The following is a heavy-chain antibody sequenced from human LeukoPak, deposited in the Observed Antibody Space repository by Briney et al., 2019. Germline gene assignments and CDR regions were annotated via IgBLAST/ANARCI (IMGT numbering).Heavy chain of an antibody. CDR3: ARLVLASDLDNWFDP. J-gene: IGHJ5*02. Sequence: GESLKISCEASGYSFTNYWIAWVRQMPGKGLEWMGITYPGASDTRYSPSFQGQVTISADKFISTAYLQWSSLKASDTAMYYCARLVLASDLDNWFDPWGQGTLVTVSS. V-gene: IGHV5-51*01. D-gene: IGHD3-3*01. CDR1: GYSFTNYW. CDR2: TYPGASDT.